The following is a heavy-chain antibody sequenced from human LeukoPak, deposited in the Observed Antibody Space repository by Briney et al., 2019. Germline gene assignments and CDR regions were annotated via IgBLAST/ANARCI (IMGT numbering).Heavy chain of an antibody. CDR1: GLTFNNAW. V-gene: IGHV3-7*01. CDR2: IKQDGSEK. D-gene: IGHD5-18*01. Sequence: GGSLRLSCAASGLTFNNAWMTWVRQAPGKGLEWVANIKQDGSEKYYVDSVKGRFTISRDNAKNSLYLQMNSLRAEDTGVYYCARAVGYSRGCGDYWGQGTLVTVSS. CDR3: ARAVGYSRGCGDY. J-gene: IGHJ4*02.